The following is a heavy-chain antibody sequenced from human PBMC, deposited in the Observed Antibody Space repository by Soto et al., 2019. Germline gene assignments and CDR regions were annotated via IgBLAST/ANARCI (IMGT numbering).Heavy chain of an antibody. Sequence: SVKVSCKASGGTFSSYAISWVRQAPGQGLEWMGGIIPIFGTANYAQKFQGRVTITADESTSTAYMELSSLRSEDTAVYYCARDPRRDGYNTGFDYWGQGTLVTVSS. CDR2: IIPIFGTA. D-gene: IGHD5-12*01. CDR3: ARDPRRDGYNTGFDY. V-gene: IGHV1-69*13. J-gene: IGHJ4*02. CDR1: GGTFSSYA.